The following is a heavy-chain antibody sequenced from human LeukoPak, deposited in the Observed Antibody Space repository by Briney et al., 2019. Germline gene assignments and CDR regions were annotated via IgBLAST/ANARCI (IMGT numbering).Heavy chain of an antibody. Sequence: GGSLRLSCAASGFTFRSYWIHWVRQAPGKGLVWVGRIDNDGSDTIYADSVRGRFTVSRDNAKNTLYLPMNSLRAEDTAVYFCARGGFSHGFDVWGQGTVVTVSS. CDR1: GFTFRSYW. J-gene: IGHJ3*01. CDR3: ARGGFSHGFDV. D-gene: IGHD5-12*01. CDR2: IDNDGSDT. V-gene: IGHV3-74*01.